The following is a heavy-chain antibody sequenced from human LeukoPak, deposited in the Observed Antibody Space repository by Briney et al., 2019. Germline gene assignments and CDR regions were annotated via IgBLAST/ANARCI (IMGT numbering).Heavy chain of an antibody. D-gene: IGHD2-15*01. CDR3: ASQVVAAKLFDY. CDR2: ISYSGST. V-gene: IGHV4-31*03. J-gene: IGHJ4*02. CDR1: GVSISSGGYY. Sequence: SETLSLTCTVSGVSISSGGYYWSWIRQHPGQGLEWIGYISYSGSTYYNPSLKSRVTISVDTSKNQFSLKLSSVTAADTAVYYCASQVVAAKLFDYWGQGTLVTVSS.